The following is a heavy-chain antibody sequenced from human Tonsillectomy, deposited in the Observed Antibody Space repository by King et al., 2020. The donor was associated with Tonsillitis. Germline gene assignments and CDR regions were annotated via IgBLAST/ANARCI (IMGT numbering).Heavy chain of an antibody. CDR1: GFTFSSYA. V-gene: IGHV3-23*04. CDR2: ISGGGGST. J-gene: IGHJ4*02. Sequence: VQLVESGGGLVQPGGSLRLSCAASGFTFSSYAMSWVRQALGKGLEWVAAISGGGGSTYYADYVKGRFTFSRDNSKNTLYLQMNSLRAEDTAIYYCARAVKWDFDYWGQGTLVTVSS. CDR3: ARAVKWDFDY. D-gene: IGHD1-26*01.